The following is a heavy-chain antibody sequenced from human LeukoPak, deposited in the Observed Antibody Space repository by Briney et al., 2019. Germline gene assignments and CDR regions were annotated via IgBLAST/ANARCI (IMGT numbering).Heavy chain of an antibody. CDR1: GFTFSSYW. V-gene: IGHV3-7*01. J-gene: IGHJ4*02. D-gene: IGHD5-12*01. Sequence: GGSLRLSCAAPGFTFSSYWMSWVRQAPGKGLEWVANIKQDGSEKYYVDSVKGRFTISRDNAKNSLYLLMNSLRAEDTAVYYCARPHSGYDWGYFDYWGQGTLVTVSS. CDR3: ARPHSGYDWGYFDY. CDR2: IKQDGSEK.